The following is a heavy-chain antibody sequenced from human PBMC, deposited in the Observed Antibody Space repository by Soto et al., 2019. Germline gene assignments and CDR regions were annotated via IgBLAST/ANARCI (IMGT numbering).Heavy chain of an antibody. CDR2: IYYSGST. D-gene: IGHD3-3*01. CDR3: GRLSFLVLTRYQSGTYYYGMGI. Sequence: RIIQQQRKGLEWIGYIYYSGSTNYTPSLKSLVTISVDTSKNQFSLQLSSVTAADPAVYYCGRLSFLVLTRYQSGTYYYGMGIWGQATSVT. J-gene: IGHJ6*02. V-gene: IGHV4-59*08.